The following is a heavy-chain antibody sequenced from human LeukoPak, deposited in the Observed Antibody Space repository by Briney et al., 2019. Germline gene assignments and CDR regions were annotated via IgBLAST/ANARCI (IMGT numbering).Heavy chain of an antibody. J-gene: IGHJ2*01. D-gene: IGHD1-1*01. CDR1: GYTITDSF. CDR2: IDPETGET. V-gene: IGHV1-69-2*01. CDR3: TRADDTDYFHL. Sequence: GASVKVSCKASGYTITDSFVHWVQQAPGKGLEWMGRIDPETGETIYPQNLQGRVTINTDTSTNTAYLELRGLRSDDTAMYYCTRADDTDYFHLWDRGTLVTVSS.